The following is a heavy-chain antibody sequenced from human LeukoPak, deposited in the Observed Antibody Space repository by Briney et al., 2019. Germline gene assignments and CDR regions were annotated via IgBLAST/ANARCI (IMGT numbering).Heavy chain of an antibody. V-gene: IGHV4-34*01. CDR1: GGSVTGFS. CDR2: INHSGGT. Sequence: SETLSLTCAVYGGSVTGFSWSWLRQSPVKGLESIGEINHSGGTNYAPSLQSRVTLSLDTSKNQFSLTLTSVTAADTAVYYCVRGRNVKWVPGVGGNPRASRYYYYMDVWGKGTTVTVSS. D-gene: IGHD4-23*01. CDR3: VRGRNVKWVPGVGGNPRASRYYYYMDV. J-gene: IGHJ6*03.